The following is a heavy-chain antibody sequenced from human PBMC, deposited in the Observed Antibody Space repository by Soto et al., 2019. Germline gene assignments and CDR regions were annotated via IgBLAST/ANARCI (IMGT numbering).Heavy chain of an antibody. Sequence: PGESLKISCQGSGYSFTSYWIGWVRQLHGTGLEWMGIIYPGDSDTRYSPSFQGQATISADKSISTAYLQWSSLKASDTAMYYCASHSPFHCSSTSCPATRNYYYGMDVWGQGTTVTVSS. CDR2: IYPGDSDT. CDR1: GYSFTSYW. J-gene: IGHJ6*02. V-gene: IGHV5-51*01. D-gene: IGHD2-2*01. CDR3: ASHSPFHCSSTSCPATRNYYYGMDV.